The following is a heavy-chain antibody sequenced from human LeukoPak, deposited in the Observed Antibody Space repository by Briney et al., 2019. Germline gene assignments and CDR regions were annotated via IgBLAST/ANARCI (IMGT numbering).Heavy chain of an antibody. CDR2: IIPIFGTA. D-gene: IGHD3-22*01. Sequence: SVKVSCKASGGTFSSYAISWVRQAPGQGLEWMGGIIPIFGTANYAQKFQGRVTITADKSTSTAYVELSSLRSEDTAVYYCAREERLTMIVVELYWFDPWGQGTLVTVSS. J-gene: IGHJ5*02. CDR3: AREERLTMIVVELYWFDP. V-gene: IGHV1-69*06. CDR1: GGTFSSYA.